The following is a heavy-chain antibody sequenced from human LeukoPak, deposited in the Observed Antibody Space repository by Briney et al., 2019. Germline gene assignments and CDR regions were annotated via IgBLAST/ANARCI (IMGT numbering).Heavy chain of an antibody. V-gene: IGHV3-74*01. CDR1: GFTFSSYW. J-gene: IGHJ3*02. D-gene: IGHD3-3*01. CDR2: INTDGSST. CDR3: ARDPHDFWSGDDAFDI. Sequence: GGSLRLSCAASGFTFSSYWMHWVRQAPGKGLVWVSRINTDGSSTSYADPVKGRFTISRDNAKNTLYLQMNSLRAEDTAVYYCARDPHDFWSGDDAFDIWGQGTMVTVSS.